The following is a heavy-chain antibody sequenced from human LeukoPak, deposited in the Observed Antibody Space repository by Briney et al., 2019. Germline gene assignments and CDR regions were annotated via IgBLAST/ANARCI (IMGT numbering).Heavy chain of an antibody. CDR2: MSSNGIS. V-gene: IGHV4-61*02. J-gene: IGHJ5*02. CDR1: DGSLSSHNYF. D-gene: IGHD6-19*01. CDR3: ARGAGPPWFDP. Sequence: PSETLSLTCTVSDGSLSSHNYFWSWLRQPAGKGLEWVGRMSSNGISTYNPSLKSRVTISIDTSRNQFSMNLNSVTAADTGVYYCARGAGPPWFDPWGQGTLVTVSS.